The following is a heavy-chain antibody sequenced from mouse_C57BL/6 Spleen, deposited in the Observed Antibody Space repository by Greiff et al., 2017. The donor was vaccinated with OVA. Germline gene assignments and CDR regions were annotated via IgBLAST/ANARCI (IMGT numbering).Heavy chain of an antibody. Sequence: EVKLVESGGGLVKPGGSLKLSCAASGFTFSDYGMHWVRQAPEKGLEWVAYISSGSSTIYYAATVKGRFTISRDNAKNTLFLQMTSLRSEDTAMYYCARPSVGPFAYWGQGTLVTVSA. J-gene: IGHJ3*01. D-gene: IGHD1-1*01. CDR3: ARPSVGPFAY. V-gene: IGHV5-17*01. CDR1: GFTFSDYG. CDR2: ISSGSSTI.